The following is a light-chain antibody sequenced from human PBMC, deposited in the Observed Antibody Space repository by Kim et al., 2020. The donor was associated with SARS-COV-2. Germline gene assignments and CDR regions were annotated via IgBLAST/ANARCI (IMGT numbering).Light chain of an antibody. Sequence: LAPGERATASCRASQRVSSSYLAWYQQKPGQAPRLLIYGASSRATGIPDRFSGSGSGTDFTLTISRLEPEDFAVYYCQQYGSSRTFGQGTKVDIK. CDR1: QRVSSSY. J-gene: IGKJ1*01. CDR3: QQYGSSRT. V-gene: IGKV3-20*01. CDR2: GAS.